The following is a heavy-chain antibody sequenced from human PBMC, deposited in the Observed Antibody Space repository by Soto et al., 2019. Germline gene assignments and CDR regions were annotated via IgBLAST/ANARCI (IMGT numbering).Heavy chain of an antibody. Sequence: QVQLVQSGAEVKKPGASVKVSCKASGYTFTSYGISWGRQPPGQGLEWMGWISAYNGNTNYAQKLQGRVTMTTDTSTSTAYMELRSLRSDDTAVYYCAREVTAAGTLGTFDYWGQGTLVTVSS. CDR3: AREVTAAGTLGTFDY. J-gene: IGHJ4*02. D-gene: IGHD6-13*01. V-gene: IGHV1-18*01. CDR2: ISAYNGNT. CDR1: GYTFTSYG.